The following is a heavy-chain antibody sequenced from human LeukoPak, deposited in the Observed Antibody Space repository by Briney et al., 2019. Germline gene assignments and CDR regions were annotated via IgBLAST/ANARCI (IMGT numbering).Heavy chain of an antibody. CDR3: ARSPYDILTGYYNAFDY. CDR1: GYTFTGYY. Sequence: ASVKVSCKASGYTFTGYYMHWVRQAPGQGLEWMGWINPNSGGTNYAQKFQGRVTMTRDTSISTAYMELSRLRSDDTAVYYCARSPYDILTGYYNAFDYWGQGTLVTVSS. J-gene: IGHJ4*02. CDR2: INPNSGGT. V-gene: IGHV1-2*02. D-gene: IGHD3-9*01.